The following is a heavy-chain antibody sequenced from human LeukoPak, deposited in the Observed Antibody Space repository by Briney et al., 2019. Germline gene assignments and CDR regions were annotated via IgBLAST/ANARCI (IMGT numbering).Heavy chain of an antibody. CDR2: ISDSGGST. D-gene: IGHD1-26*01. CDR3: AKQRGGRIVGAITGYYFDH. V-gene: IGHV3-23*01. Sequence: GGSLRLSCAASGFTFSSYAMGWVRQAPGKGLEWVSVISDSGGSTYYADSVRGRFTISRDDSKNTLFLQMNSLRHEDTAVYTCAKQRGGRIVGAITGYYFDHWGLGTLVTVSS. CDR1: GFTFSSYA. J-gene: IGHJ4*02.